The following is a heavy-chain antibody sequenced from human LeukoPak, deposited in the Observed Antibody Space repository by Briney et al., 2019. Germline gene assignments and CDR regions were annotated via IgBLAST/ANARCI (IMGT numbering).Heavy chain of an antibody. CDR2: IYSDNT. J-gene: IGHJ4*02. CDR1: GFTVSSNS. CDR3: AKNEVWWLPDS. V-gene: IGHV3-66*03. D-gene: IGHD5-12*01. Sequence: HPGGSLRLSCTVSGFTVSSNSMSWVRQAPGKGLEWVSFIYSDNTHYADSVKGRFTISRDNSKNTLYLQMNSLRADDTALYYCAKNEVWWLPDSWGQGTLVTVSS.